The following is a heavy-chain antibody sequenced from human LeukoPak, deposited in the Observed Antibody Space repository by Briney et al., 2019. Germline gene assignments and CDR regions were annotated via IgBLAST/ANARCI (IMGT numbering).Heavy chain of an antibody. V-gene: IGHV3-20*04. D-gene: IGHD6-19*01. CDR3: ARDWIAVADTNYYYYGMDV. CDR2: IDWNGGRT. Sequence: GGSLRLSCAASGFTFDGYVMSWVRQVPGKGLEWVSSIDWNGGRTGYTDSVKGRFTISRDNAKNSLYLQMNSLRAEDTAVYYCARDWIAVADTNYYYYGMDVWGQGTTVTVSS. CDR1: GFTFDGYV. J-gene: IGHJ6*02.